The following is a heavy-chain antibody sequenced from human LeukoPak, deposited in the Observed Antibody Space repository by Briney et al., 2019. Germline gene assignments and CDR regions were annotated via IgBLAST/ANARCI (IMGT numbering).Heavy chain of an antibody. J-gene: IGHJ3*02. CDR3: ARGGAGDYGDYSAFDI. CDR1: GYTFTGYY. Sequence: GASVKVSFKASGYTFTGYYMHWVRQAPGQGLEWMGWINPNSGGTNYAQKFQGRVTMTRDTSIGTAYMELRSLRSDETALYYCARGGAGDYGDYSAFDIWGQGTMVTVSS. D-gene: IGHD4-17*01. V-gene: IGHV1-2*02. CDR2: INPNSGGT.